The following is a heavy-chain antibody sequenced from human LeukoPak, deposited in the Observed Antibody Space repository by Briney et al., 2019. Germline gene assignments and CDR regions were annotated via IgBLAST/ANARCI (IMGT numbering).Heavy chain of an antibody. CDR1: GFTLSNYW. Sequence: GGSLRLSCAVSGFTLSNYWIRWVRQSPGEGLEWLVNKKQDGSEKCYVDSVKGRFTTSRDNAKNSLYLQMNSLRADDTAVYYCARDGTHYDSSGYYVFLDYWGQGTLVTVSS. D-gene: IGHD3-22*01. J-gene: IGHJ4*02. CDR2: KKQDGSEK. CDR3: ARDGTHYDSSGYYVFLDY. V-gene: IGHV3-7*01.